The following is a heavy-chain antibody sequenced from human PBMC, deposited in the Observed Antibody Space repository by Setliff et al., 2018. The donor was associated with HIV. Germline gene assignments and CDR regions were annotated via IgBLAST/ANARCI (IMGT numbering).Heavy chain of an antibody. CDR2: IFSNDEK. D-gene: IGHD4-17*01. V-gene: IGHV2-26*01. CDR1: GFSLSNARMG. Sequence: SGPTLVNPTATLTLTCTVSGFSLSNARMGVSWIRQPPGKALEWLAHIFSNDEKSYSTSLKSRLTISKDTSKSQVVLTMTNMDPVDTATYYCARIDYGDTYYMDVWGKGTTVTVSS. J-gene: IGHJ6*03. CDR3: ARIDYGDTYYMDV.